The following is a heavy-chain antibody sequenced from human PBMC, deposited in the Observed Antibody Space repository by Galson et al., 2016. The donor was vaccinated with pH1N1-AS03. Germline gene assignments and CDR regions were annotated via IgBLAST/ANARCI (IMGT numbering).Heavy chain of an antibody. CDR3: ARTLNYNTGLDV. Sequence: PALVKPTQTLTLTCTVSGFSLGTGGMRVSWIRQPPGKALEWLGRIDWDDGTFYSTSLKTRLTISKDTSKNQVVLTMTNMDPVDTGTYYCARTLNYNTGLDVWGPG. CDR1: GFSLGTGGMR. V-gene: IGHV2-70*04. D-gene: IGHD5-24*01. J-gene: IGHJ6*02. CDR2: IDWDDGT.